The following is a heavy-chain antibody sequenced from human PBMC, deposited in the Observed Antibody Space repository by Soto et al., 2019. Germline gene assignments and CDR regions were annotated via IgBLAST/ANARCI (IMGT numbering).Heavy chain of an antibody. D-gene: IGHD6-6*01. CDR1: GFTFSDHN. Sequence: GESLKISCAASGFTFSDHNMDWVRQAPGKGLEWVGRTRDKAHSYITQYAASVKGRFTISRDDSENLLYLQMNSLTTEDTAVYYCARKDNGSSGLDYWGQGTLVTVSS. CDR2: TRDKAHSYIT. J-gene: IGHJ4*02. V-gene: IGHV3-72*01. CDR3: ARKDNGSSGLDY.